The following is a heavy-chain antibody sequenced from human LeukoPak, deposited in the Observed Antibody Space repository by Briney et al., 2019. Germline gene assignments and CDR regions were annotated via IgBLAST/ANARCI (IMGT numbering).Heavy chain of an antibody. D-gene: IGHD2-2*01. J-gene: IGHJ6*01. CDR2: INASNDNR. CDR3: ARDIVVVPAAMPVYGMDV. V-gene: IGHV1-3*01. CDR1: GYTFTIYG. Sequence: ASVTLSFKASGYTFTIYGMDWDCHGPGQSLEWMGWINASNDNRKNSQKFQGRVTITSDTSESKADMELSSLRSEETAGYYCARDIVVVPAAMPVYGMDVWGKESTVTVSP.